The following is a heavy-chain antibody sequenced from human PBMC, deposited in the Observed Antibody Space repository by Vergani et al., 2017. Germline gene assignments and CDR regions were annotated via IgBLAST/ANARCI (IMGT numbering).Heavy chain of an antibody. J-gene: IGHJ6*03. CDR1: GFPFSSYG. V-gene: IGHV3-30*18. D-gene: IGHD6-13*01. CDR2: ISYDGSNK. Sequence: QVQLVESGGGVVQPGRSLRLSCAASGFPFSSYGMHWVRQAPGKGLEWVAVISYDGSNKYYADSVKGRFTSSRDNSKKTLYLQMNSLRAEDTAVYYCAKDEDSSSWTSWGYYYYDMDVWGEGTTVTVSS. CDR3: AKDEDSSSWTSWGYYYYDMDV.